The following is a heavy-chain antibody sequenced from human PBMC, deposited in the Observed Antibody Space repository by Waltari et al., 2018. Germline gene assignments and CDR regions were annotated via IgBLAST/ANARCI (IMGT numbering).Heavy chain of an antibody. CDR2: IYYRGPT. CDR1: GDSISGSRNY. CDR3: ARQLRFVDWIPRYFDS. J-gene: IGHJ4*02. Sequence: QMELQESGPRLVKPSETLSLTCNVSGDSISGSRNYWAWLRQPPGKTLQWIGSIYYRGPTYYNPSLKGRVAISVDTSRNQFSLNVNSVTAADTGIYYCARQLRFVDWIPRYFDSWGRGTLATVSS. D-gene: IGHD3-3*01. V-gene: IGHV4-39*01.